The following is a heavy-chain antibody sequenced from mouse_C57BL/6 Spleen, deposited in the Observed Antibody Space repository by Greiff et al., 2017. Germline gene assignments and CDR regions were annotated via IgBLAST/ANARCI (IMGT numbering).Heavy chain of an antibody. CDR1: GYTFTSYG. J-gene: IGHJ2*01. V-gene: IGHV1-81*01. CDR3: ARRGSSYEGYFDY. D-gene: IGHD1-1*01. CDR2: IYPRSGNT. Sequence: QVQLKESGAELARPGASVKLSCKASGYTFTSYGISWVKQRTGQGLEWIGEIYPRSGNTYYNEKFKGKATLTADKSSSTAYMELRSLTSEDSAVYFCARRGSSYEGYFDYWGQGTTLTVSS.